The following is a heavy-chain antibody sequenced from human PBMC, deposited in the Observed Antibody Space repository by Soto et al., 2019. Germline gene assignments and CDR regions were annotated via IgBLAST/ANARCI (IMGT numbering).Heavy chain of an antibody. D-gene: IGHD2-21*02. CDR1: RFAFSSYG. J-gene: IGHJ2*01. V-gene: IGHV3-30*03. Sequence: QEQLVESGGGVVQPGRSLRLSCAASRFAFSSYGMHWVRQAPGKGLEWVAVISYDGGYENYADSVKGRFTVSRDNSKNTXXXXXNXLXXXXTXXXXXXXXXXVTPWRYLDLWGQGTLVTVSS. CDR2: ISYDGGYE. CDR3: XXXXXVTPWRYLDL.